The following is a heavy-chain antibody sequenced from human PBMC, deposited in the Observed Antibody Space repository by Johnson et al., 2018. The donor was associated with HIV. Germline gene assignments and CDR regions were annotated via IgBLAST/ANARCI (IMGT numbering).Heavy chain of an antibody. CDR3: ARDKAVGYSSGWHAFDI. V-gene: IGHV3-74*01. CDR1: GFTFSSYW. D-gene: IGHD6-19*01. CDR2: INSDVSST. J-gene: IGHJ3*02. Sequence: VQLVESGGGVVQPGRSLRLSCAASGFTFSSYWMHWVRQAPGKGLVWVSRINSDVSSTSYAASVKGRFTISRDNAKNTLYLQMNSLRAEDTAVYYCARDKAVGYSSGWHAFDIWGQGTMVTVSS.